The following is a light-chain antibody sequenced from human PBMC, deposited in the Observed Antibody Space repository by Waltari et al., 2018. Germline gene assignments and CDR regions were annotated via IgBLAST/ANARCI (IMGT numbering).Light chain of an antibody. CDR2: AAS. CDR3: QQSYGTLYT. J-gene: IGKJ2*01. Sequence: DIQMTQSPSSLSASEGDRVTITCRASQSISSYLNWYQQKPGKAPKLLIYAASSLQSGVPARFSGSGSGTDFTLTISSLQPEDFATYYCQQSYGTLYTFGQGTKLEIK. V-gene: IGKV1-39*01. CDR1: QSISSY.